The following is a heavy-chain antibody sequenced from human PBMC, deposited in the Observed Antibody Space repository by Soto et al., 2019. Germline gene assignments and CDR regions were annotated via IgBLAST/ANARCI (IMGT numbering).Heavy chain of an antibody. Sequence: GASVKVSCKASGYTFTSYAMHWVRQAPGQRLEWMGWINAGNGNTKYSQKFQGRVTITRDTSASTAYMELSSLRSEDTAVYYCALHSSSWYDYFDYWGQGTLVTVSS. CDR2: INAGNGNT. V-gene: IGHV1-3*01. CDR3: ALHSSSWYDYFDY. J-gene: IGHJ4*02. D-gene: IGHD6-13*01. CDR1: GYTFTSYA.